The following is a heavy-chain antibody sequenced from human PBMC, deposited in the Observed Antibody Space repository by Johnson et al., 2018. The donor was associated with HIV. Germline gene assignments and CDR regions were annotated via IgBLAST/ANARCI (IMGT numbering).Heavy chain of an antibody. CDR2: ITSAGDT. V-gene: IGHV3-13*01. CDR1: GFTFSSYD. J-gene: IGHJ3*02. Sequence: VQLVESGGGLVKPGGSLRLSCAASGFTFSSYDMHWVRQAPVKGLAWVSVITSAGDTHYPGTAKGRFTISRDNSQKTLYLQMHSLRAEDTAVYYCAWVAPAHDAFDIWGQGTMVTVSS. D-gene: IGHD2-2*01. CDR3: AWVAPAHDAFDI.